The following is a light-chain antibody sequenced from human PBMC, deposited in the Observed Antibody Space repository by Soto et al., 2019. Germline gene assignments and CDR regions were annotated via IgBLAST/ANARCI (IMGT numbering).Light chain of an antibody. Sequence: QSVLTQPASVPLWLEPAISISCTGTSGDIGADDYVSWFQQHPGKAPKLMISEVNNRPSGVSNRCSGSKSGNTAYLTVSGLQVEDEADYFCFSFTTTSTHVFGTGTKVSVL. CDR1: SGDIGADDY. CDR2: EVN. V-gene: IGLV2-14*01. CDR3: FSFTTTSTHV. J-gene: IGLJ1*01.